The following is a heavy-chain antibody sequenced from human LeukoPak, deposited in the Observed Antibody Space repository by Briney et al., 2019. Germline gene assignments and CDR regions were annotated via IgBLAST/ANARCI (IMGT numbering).Heavy chain of an antibody. CDR3: AKDPSDLGGSGSNNYFDC. D-gene: IGHD3-10*01. V-gene: IGHV3-23*01. J-gene: IGHJ4*02. CDR1: GFTFGSYD. Sequence: GGSLRLSCAASGFTFGSYDMSWVRQAPGKGLEWVSGITYSSGYTYYADSVKGRFTISRDNSRNTLYLQMNSLRAEDTAVYYCAKDPSDLGGSGSNNYFDCWGQGTLVTVSS. CDR2: ITYSSGYT.